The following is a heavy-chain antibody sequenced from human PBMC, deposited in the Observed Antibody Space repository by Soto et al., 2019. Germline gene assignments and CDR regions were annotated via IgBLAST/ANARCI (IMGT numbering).Heavy chain of an antibody. Sequence: PGESLKISCKGSGYSFTSYWIGWVRQMPGKGLGWMGIIYPGDSDTRYSPSFQGQVTISADKSISTAYLQWSSLKASDTAMYYCARTAAAGKYYYGVDVWGQGTKVTVSS. CDR1: GYSFTSYW. V-gene: IGHV5-51*01. CDR2: IYPGDSDT. J-gene: IGHJ6*02. D-gene: IGHD6-13*01. CDR3: ARTAAAGKYYYGVDV.